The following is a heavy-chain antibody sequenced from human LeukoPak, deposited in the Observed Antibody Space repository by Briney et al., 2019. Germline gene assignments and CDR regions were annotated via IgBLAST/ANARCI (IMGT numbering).Heavy chain of an antibody. CDR2: ISWNSGSI. J-gene: IGHJ4*02. CDR1: GSTFDDYA. Sequence: GGSLRLSCAASGSTFDDYAMHWVRQAPGKGLEWVSGISWNSGSIGYADSVKGRFTISRDNAKNSLYLQMNSLRAEDTALYYCAKGRKWELLRLFDYWGQGTLVTVSS. D-gene: IGHD1-26*01. CDR3: AKGRKWELLRLFDY. V-gene: IGHV3-9*01.